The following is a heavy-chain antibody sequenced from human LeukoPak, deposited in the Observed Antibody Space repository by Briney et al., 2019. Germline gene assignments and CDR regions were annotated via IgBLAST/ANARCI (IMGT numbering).Heavy chain of an antibody. CDR2: ITGSGGNT. J-gene: IGHJ4*02. CDR1: GFTFSNYA. V-gene: IGHV3-23*01. Sequence: GASLRLSCAASGFTFSNYAMSWVRQAPGKGLEWVSAITGSGGNTYYADAVKGRFTISRDNSKNTVFLQMNSLRAEDTAVYYCAKWGDYDVLTGYYVSDYWGQGTLVTVSS. D-gene: IGHD3-9*01. CDR3: AKWGDYDVLTGYYVSDY.